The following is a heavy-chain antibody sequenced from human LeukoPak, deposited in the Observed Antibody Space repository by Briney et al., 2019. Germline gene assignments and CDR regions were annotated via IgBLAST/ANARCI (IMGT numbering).Heavy chain of an antibody. CDR3: ARLTVTTVTTPYYYYYYMDV. CDR1: GFTFSSYN. Sequence: GGSLRLSCAASGFTFSSYNMNWVRQAPGKGLEWVSSITSSSSYIYYADPVKGRFTISRDNAKNSLYLQMNSLRAEDTAVYYCARLTVTTVTTPYYYYYYMDVWGKGTTVTVSS. D-gene: IGHD4-17*01. J-gene: IGHJ6*03. V-gene: IGHV3-21*01. CDR2: ITSSSSYI.